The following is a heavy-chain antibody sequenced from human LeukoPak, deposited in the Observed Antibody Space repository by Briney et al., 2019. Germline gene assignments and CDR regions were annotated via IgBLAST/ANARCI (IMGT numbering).Heavy chain of an antibody. V-gene: IGHV3-30*04. D-gene: IGHD3-10*01. J-gene: IGHJ6*03. CDR3: ARDSYGMDL. CDR2: MSYDGRTE. Sequence: GGSLRLSCEASGFTFSNFYMHWARQAPGKGLEWVAVMSYDGRTEHHADSVKSRFTIPRDNSKNTLYLQMNSLRIDDTAIYYCARDSYGMDLWGKGTTVTVSS. CDR1: GFTFSNFY.